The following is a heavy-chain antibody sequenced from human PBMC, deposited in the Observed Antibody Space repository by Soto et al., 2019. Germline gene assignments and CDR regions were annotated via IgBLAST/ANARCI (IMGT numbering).Heavy chain of an antibody. J-gene: IGHJ4*02. CDR1: GFAFSSYA. Sequence: GGSLRLCCSSSGFAFSSYAMDWVRQAPGKGLEWVAVISYDGSNKYYADSVKGRFTISRDNSKNTLYLQMNSLRAEDTAVYYCARDLVVLAAAGLFDHWGQGTLVTVSS. D-gene: IGHD6-13*01. CDR2: ISYDGSNK. V-gene: IGHV3-30-3*01. CDR3: ARDLVVLAAAGLFDH.